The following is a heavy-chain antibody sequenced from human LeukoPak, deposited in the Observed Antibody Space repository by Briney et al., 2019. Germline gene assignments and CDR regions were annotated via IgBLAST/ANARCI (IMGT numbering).Heavy chain of an antibody. Sequence: GGSLRLSCAASGFTFSSYAMHWVRQAPGKGLEWVAVISYDGSNKYDADSVKGRFTISRDNSKNTLYLQMNSLRVEDTAVYYCAKDHYYGSGSYYNDNYMDVWGKGTTVTISS. CDR1: GFTFSSYA. CDR3: AKDHYYGSGSYYNDNYMDV. V-gene: IGHV3-30*04. D-gene: IGHD3-10*01. CDR2: ISYDGSNK. J-gene: IGHJ6*03.